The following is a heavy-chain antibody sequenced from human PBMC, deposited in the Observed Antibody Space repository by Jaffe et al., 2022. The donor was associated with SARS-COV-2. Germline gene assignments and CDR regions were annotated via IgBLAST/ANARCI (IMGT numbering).Heavy chain of an antibody. CDR1: GYTFTSYY. CDR2: INPSGGST. V-gene: IGHV1-46*01. D-gene: IGHD2-2*01. Sequence: QVQLVQSGAEVKKPGASVKVSCKASGYTFTSYYMHWVRQAPGQGLEWMGIINPSGGSTSYAQKFQGRVTMTRDTSTSTVYMELSSLRSEDTAVYYCARDPDCSSTSCYANYYYYGMDVWGQGTTVTVSS. J-gene: IGHJ6*02. CDR3: ARDPDCSSTSCYANYYYYGMDV.